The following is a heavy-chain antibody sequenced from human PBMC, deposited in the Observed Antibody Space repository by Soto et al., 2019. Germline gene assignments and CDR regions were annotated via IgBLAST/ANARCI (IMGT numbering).Heavy chain of an antibody. D-gene: IGHD3-10*01. J-gene: IGHJ4*02. V-gene: IGHV4-39*01. Sequence: NPSETLSLTCTVSGGSISGSSYYWGWIRQPPGKGLEWIGNIFYSGTTYYNPSLKSRVTISVDTSKNQFSLKLRSVTAADTAVYYCESSEIYDQSDYWGQGTLVTVSS. CDR1: GGSISGSSYY. CDR2: IFYSGTT. CDR3: ESSEIYDQSDY.